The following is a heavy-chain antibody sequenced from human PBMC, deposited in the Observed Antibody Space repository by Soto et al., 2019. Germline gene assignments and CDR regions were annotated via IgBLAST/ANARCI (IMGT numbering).Heavy chain of an antibody. J-gene: IGHJ4*02. Sequence: EVQLLESGGGLVQPGGYLTLSCAASGFRFRDYTMSWVRQAPGKVLESISVILSNYNTYYTDSVRGRFTISRDSSKNMLYLEMNSLRAEDTAVYYCARRVNGYFDYWGQGALVTVSS. CDR3: ARRVNGYFDY. CDR2: ILSNYNT. D-gene: IGHD2-8*01. V-gene: IGHV3-23*05. CDR1: GFRFRDYT.